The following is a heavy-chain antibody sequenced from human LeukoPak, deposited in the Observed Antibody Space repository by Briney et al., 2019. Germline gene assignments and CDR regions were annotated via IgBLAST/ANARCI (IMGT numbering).Heavy chain of an antibody. CDR3: ARDNYDSSTPYYFDY. J-gene: IGHJ4*02. V-gene: IGHV3-11*04. CDR2: ISSSGSSI. CDR1: GFTFSDYY. Sequence: GGSLRLSCAASGFTFSDYYMSWIRQAPGKGLEWVSYISSSGSSIYYADSVKGRFTISRDNAKNSLYLQMNSLRAEDTAVYYCARDNYDSSTPYYFDYWGQGTLVTVSS. D-gene: IGHD3-22*01.